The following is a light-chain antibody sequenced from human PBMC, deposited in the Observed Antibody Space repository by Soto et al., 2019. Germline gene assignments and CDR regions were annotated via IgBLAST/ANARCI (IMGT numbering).Light chain of an antibody. CDR3: QQYINWPRT. CDR1: QSVSSSY. Sequence: EIVLTQSPCTLSLSPGERATLSCRASQSVSSSYLAWYHQRPGQAPRLLIYGASIRATGIPARFIGSGSGTEFTLTISSLKSEDFAVYYCQQYINWPRTFGQGTKVENK. J-gene: IGKJ1*01. CDR2: GAS. V-gene: IGKV3-20*01.